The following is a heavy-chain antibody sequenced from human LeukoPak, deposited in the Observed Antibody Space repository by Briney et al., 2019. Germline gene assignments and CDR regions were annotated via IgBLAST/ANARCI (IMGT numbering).Heavy chain of an antibody. J-gene: IGHJ6*04. V-gene: IGHV1-69*13. CDR3: ARAERKYCSSTSCSAPYYYYYYGMDV. CDR1: GFTFTSSA. CDR2: IIPIFGTA. D-gene: IGHD2-2*01. Sequence: ASVKVSCKASGFTFTSSAMQWVRQAPGQGLEWMGGIIPIFGTANYAQKFQGRVTITADESTSTAYMELSSLRSEDTAVYYCARAERKYCSSTSCSAPYYYYYYGMDVWGKGTTVTVSS.